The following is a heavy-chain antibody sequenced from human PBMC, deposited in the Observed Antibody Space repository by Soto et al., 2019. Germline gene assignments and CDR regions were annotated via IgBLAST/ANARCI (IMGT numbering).Heavy chain of an antibody. J-gene: IGHJ6*02. D-gene: IGHD2-21*02. CDR2: IRSKAYGGTT. CDR1: GFTFGDYA. Sequence: GALRLSCTASGFTFGDYAMSWFRQAPGKGLEWVGFIRSKAYGGTTEYAASVKGRFTISRDDSKSIAYLQMNSLKTEDTAVYYCTRDNPYCGGDCPLYYYYGMDVWGQGTTVTVSS. V-gene: IGHV3-49*03. CDR3: TRDNPYCGGDCPLYYYYGMDV.